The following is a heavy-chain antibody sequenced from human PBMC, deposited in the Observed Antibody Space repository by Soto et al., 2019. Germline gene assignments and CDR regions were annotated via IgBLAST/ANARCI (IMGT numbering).Heavy chain of an antibody. CDR2: IYYSGST. Sequence: TLSLTCTVSGGAFSSCSYYWSWIRQPPGKGLEWIGYIYYSGSTNYNPSLKSRVTISVDTSKNQFSLKLRSVTAADTAVYYCERGETSQFDPWGQGTLVTVSS. V-gene: IGHV4-61*01. CDR3: ERGETSQFDP. CDR1: GGAFSSCSYY. J-gene: IGHJ5*02.